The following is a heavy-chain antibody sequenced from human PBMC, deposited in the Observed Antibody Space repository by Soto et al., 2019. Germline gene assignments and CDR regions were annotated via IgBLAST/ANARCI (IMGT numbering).Heavy chain of an antibody. Sequence: SETLSLTCSVSCDSISSDDYYWNWIRQPPGKGLEWIGYIYYSGSTYYNPSLKSRVSISIDTSKNQFSLELNSVTAADTAVYFCATELSGYSYGPGDLYWGQGTLVTVSS. CDR1: CDSISSDDYY. CDR3: ATELSGYSYGPGDLY. V-gene: IGHV4-30-4*01. J-gene: IGHJ4*02. CDR2: IYYSGST. D-gene: IGHD5-18*01.